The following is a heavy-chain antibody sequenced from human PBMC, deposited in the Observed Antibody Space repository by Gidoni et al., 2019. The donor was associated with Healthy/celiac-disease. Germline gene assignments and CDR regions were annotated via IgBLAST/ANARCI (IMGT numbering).Heavy chain of an antibody. Sequence: EVQLVESGGGLVTPGGSLRLSCAASGFTFSNAWMSWVRPAPGKVLEWVGRIKSKTYGGTTDYAAPVKGRFTISRDDSKNTLYLQMNSLKTEDTAVYYCTTALPDYYFDYWGQGTLVTVSS. CDR2: IKSKTYGGTT. D-gene: IGHD3-3*01. J-gene: IGHJ4*02. CDR3: TTALPDYYFDY. CDR1: GFTFSNAW. V-gene: IGHV3-15*01.